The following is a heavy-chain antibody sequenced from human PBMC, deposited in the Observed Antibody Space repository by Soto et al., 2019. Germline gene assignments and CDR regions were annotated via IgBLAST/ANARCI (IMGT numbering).Heavy chain of an antibody. CDR3: ALDYDFWSGYSFISRCI. V-gene: IGHV4-39*01. D-gene: IGHD3-3*01. Sequence: PSETLSLTCTVSGGSISSSSYYWGWIRQPPGKGLEWIGSIYYSGSTYYNPSLKSRVTISVDTSKNQFSLKLSSVTAADTAVYYCALDYDFWSGYSFISRCIWGQGTMVTVSS. CDR2: IYYSGST. CDR1: GGSISSSSYY. J-gene: IGHJ3*02.